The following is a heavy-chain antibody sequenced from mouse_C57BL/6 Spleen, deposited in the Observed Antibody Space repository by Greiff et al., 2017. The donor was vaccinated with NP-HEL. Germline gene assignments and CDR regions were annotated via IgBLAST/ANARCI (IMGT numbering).Heavy chain of an antibody. D-gene: IGHD2-4*01. Sequence: VQLQQPGAELVRPGSSVKLSCKASGYTFTSYWMHWVKQRPIQGLEWIGNIDPSDSETHYNQKFKDKATLTVDKSSSTAYMQLSSLTSEDSAVYYCARSGGLRHFDYWGQGTTLTVSS. V-gene: IGHV1-52*01. CDR3: ARSGGLRHFDY. CDR2: IDPSDSET. J-gene: IGHJ2*01. CDR1: GYTFTSYW.